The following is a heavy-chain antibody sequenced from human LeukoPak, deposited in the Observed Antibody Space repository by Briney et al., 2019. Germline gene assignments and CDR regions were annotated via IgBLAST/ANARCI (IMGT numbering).Heavy chain of an antibody. CDR3: ARGGYYGSGKDLRFDP. D-gene: IGHD3-10*01. CDR2: IYYGGST. CDR1: GGSISSYY. Sequence: SETLSLTCTVSGGSISSYYLSWIRQPPGKGLEWIGYIYYGGSTNYNPSLKSRVIISVGTSNNQFSLKLSSMTDADAAVYYCARGGYYGSGKDLRFDPWGQGTLVTVSS. J-gene: IGHJ5*02. V-gene: IGHV4-59*12.